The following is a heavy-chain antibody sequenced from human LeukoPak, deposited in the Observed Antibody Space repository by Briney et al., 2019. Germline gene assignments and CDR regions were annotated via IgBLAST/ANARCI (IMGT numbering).Heavy chain of an antibody. CDR3: ARESRYAVDY. D-gene: IGHD5-12*01. J-gene: IGHJ4*02. Sequence: SETLSLTCAVYGGSFSGYYWSWIRQPPGKGLEWIGEINHSGSTNYNPSLKSRVTISVDTSKNQFSLKLSSVTAADTAVYYCARESRYAVDYWGQGTLVTVSS. V-gene: IGHV4-34*01. CDR1: GGSFSGYY. CDR2: INHSGST.